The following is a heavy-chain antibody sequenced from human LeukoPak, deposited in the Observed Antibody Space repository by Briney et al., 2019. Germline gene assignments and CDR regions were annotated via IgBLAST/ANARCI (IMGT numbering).Heavy chain of an antibody. CDR3: ATDRVGATTGTYYYYYGMDV. J-gene: IGHJ6*02. Sequence: ASVKVSCKASGYTFTSYYMHWVRQAPGQGLEWMGIINPSGGSTSYAQKFQGRVIMTRDTSTSTVYMELSSLRSEDTAVYYCATDRVGATTGTYYYYYGMDVWGQGTTVTVSS. CDR2: INPSGGST. V-gene: IGHV1-46*01. CDR1: GYTFTSYY. D-gene: IGHD1-26*01.